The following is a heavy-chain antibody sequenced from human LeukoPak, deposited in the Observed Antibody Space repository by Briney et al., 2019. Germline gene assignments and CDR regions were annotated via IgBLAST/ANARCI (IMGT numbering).Heavy chain of an antibody. CDR2: IKHDGSET. D-gene: IGHD6-13*01. J-gene: IGHJ4*02. Sequence: GGSLRLSCADSGFTFSSYWMGWVRRAPGTGLEWLANIKHDGSETYYGDSVKGRFTISRDNAKNSLYLQMNSLRAEDTAVYYCARDVWQQLVGYYFDYWGQGTLVTVSS. CDR3: ARDVWQQLVGYYFDY. V-gene: IGHV3-7*01. CDR1: GFTFSSYW.